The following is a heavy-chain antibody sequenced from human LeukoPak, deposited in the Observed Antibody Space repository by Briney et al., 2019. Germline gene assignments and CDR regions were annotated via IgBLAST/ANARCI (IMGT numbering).Heavy chain of an antibody. CDR1: GFTFSNYW. J-gene: IGHJ4*02. CDR3: ASGRQLGY. D-gene: IGHD6-13*01. V-gene: IGHV3-7*01. Sequence: PGGSLRLSCAASGFTFSNYWMSWVRQAPGKGLEWVANIKEDGSEKYYVDSVKGRFTISRDNARNSLYLQMNSLRAEDTAVYYCASGRQLGYWGQGTLVTVSP. CDR2: IKEDGSEK.